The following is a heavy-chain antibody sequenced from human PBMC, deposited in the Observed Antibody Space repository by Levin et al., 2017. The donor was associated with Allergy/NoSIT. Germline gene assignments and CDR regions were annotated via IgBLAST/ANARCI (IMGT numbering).Heavy chain of an antibody. V-gene: IGHV3-7*01. J-gene: IGHJ5*02. Sequence: LSLTCAASGFSFSSYWMSWVRQAPGKGLEWVANIKQDGSEKYYVDSVKGRFTISRDNAKNSLYLQMNSLRAEDTAVYYCARAGRYQPLLFDPWGQGTLVTVSS. D-gene: IGHD2-2*01. CDR2: IKQDGSEK. CDR3: ARAGRYQPLLFDP. CDR1: GFSFSSYW.